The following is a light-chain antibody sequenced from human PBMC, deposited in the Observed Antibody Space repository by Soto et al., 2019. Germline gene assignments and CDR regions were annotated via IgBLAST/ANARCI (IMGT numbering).Light chain of an antibody. CDR2: GAS. V-gene: IGKV3-15*01. Sequence: EVVMTQSPATLSVSPGERVTLSCRSSQSVADNLAWFQQKPGQGPRLLIYGASTRATGIPARFSGSGSETDFTLTISSLRSEDSAVYHCQQYNNWPQTFGQGTKVEIK. J-gene: IGKJ1*01. CDR1: QSVADN. CDR3: QQYNNWPQT.